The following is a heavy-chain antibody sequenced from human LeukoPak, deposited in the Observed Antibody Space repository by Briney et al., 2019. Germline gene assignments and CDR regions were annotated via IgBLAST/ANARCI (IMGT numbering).Heavy chain of an antibody. CDR2: ISACNGNT. CDR3: ARPIAYYYDSSGYLGD. Sequence: ASVKVSCKASGYTFTSYGISWVRQAPGQGLEWMGWISACNGNTNYAQKLQGRVTMTTDTSTSTAYIELRSLRSDDTAVYYCARPIAYYYDSSGYLGDWGQGTLVTVSS. V-gene: IGHV1-18*01. CDR1: GYTFTSYG. D-gene: IGHD3-22*01. J-gene: IGHJ4*02.